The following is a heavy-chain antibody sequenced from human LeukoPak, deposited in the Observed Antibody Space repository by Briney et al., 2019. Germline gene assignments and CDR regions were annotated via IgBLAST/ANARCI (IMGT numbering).Heavy chain of an antibody. CDR1: GFTLTRYE. CDR3: ARGPYSSNWYVDY. Sequence: GGSLRLSCAASGFTLTRYEMNWVRLAPGKGLEWISYISRTGNSIYYADSVKGRFTVSRDSAKNSLYLQMNSLRAEDTAVYYCARGPYSSNWYVDYWGQGTLVTVAS. V-gene: IGHV3-48*03. D-gene: IGHD6-13*01. J-gene: IGHJ4*02. CDR2: ISRTGNSI.